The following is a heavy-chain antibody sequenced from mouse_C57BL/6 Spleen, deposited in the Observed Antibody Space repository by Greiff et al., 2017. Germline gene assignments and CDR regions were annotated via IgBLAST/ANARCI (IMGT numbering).Heavy chain of an antibody. V-gene: IGHV1-61*01. D-gene: IGHD4-1*01. Sequence: VQLQQSGAELVRPGSSVKLSCKASGYTFTSYWMDWVKQRPGQGLEWIGNIYPSDSETHYNQKFKDKATLTVDKSSSTAYMQLSSLTSEDSAVYYCARTQTGRYAMDYWGQGTSVTVSS. CDR3: ARTQTGRYAMDY. CDR1: GYTFTSYW. J-gene: IGHJ4*01. CDR2: IYPSDSET.